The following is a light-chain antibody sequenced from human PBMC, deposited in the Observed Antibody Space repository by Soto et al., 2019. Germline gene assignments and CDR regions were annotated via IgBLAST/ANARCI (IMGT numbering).Light chain of an antibody. CDR3: QQYNNWPPWT. CDR2: GAS. V-gene: IGKV3-15*01. J-gene: IGKJ1*01. CDR1: QSVSSN. Sequence: EIVVTQSPATLSVSPGERATLSCRASQSVSSNLAWYQQKPGQAPRLLIYGASTRATGIPARFSGNGSGTEFTLTISSLQSEDFAVYYCQQYNNWPPWTFGQGTKVEIK.